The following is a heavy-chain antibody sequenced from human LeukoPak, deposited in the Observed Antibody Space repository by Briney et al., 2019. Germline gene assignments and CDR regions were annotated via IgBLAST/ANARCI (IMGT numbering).Heavy chain of an antibody. V-gene: IGHV5-51*01. Sequence: GESLKISCKGSGYSFTSYWIGWVRPMPGKGLEWMGSIYPGDSDTRYSPSFQGQVTISADKSINTAYLQWSSLKASDTAMYYCARRPRYCSGGSCYLDYWGQGTLVTVSS. CDR3: ARRPRYCSGGSCYLDY. CDR2: IYPGDSDT. J-gene: IGHJ4*02. CDR1: GYSFTSYW. D-gene: IGHD2-15*01.